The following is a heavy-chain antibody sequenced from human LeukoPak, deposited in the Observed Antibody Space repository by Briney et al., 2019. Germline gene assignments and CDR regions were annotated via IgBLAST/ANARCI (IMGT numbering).Heavy chain of an antibody. D-gene: IGHD4-17*01. J-gene: IGHJ5*02. V-gene: IGHV1-46*01. Sequence: ASVNVSCKASGYTFISYYMNWVRQAPGQGLEWMGKINPSDGSTDYAQKFQGRVTMTSDTSTRTVYMELSSLRSEDTAVYYCARGWWGTDYGWTNWFDPWGQGTLVTVSS. CDR1: GYTFISYY. CDR2: INPSDGST. CDR3: ARGWWGTDYGWTNWFDP.